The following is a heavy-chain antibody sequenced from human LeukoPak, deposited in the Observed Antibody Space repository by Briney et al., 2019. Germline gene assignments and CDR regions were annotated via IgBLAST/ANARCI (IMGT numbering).Heavy chain of an antibody. Sequence: SETLSLTCTVSGGSISSYYWSWIRQPPGKGLEWIGHIYYSGSTNYNPSLKSRVTISVDTSKNQFSLKLSSVTAADTAVYYCARGPRLLSWFGPWGQGTLVTVSS. J-gene: IGHJ5*02. D-gene: IGHD4/OR15-4a*01. CDR3: ARGPRLLSWFGP. V-gene: IGHV4-59*08. CDR1: GGSISSYY. CDR2: IYYSGST.